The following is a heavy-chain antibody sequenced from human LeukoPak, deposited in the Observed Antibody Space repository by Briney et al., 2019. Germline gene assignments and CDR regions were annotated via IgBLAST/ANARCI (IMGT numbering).Heavy chain of an antibody. CDR1: GYSFTGYY. D-gene: IGHD5-12*01. V-gene: IGHV1-2*02. Sequence: ASVKVSCKASGYSFTGYYLHWVRQAPGRGLEWMGWINPYSGGTNSAQKFQDRVTMTRDTSISTAYMELSSLRSDDTAFYFCARIRGGYDLGAFDIWGQGTMVTVSS. CDR3: ARIRGGYDLGAFDI. CDR2: INPYSGGT. J-gene: IGHJ3*02.